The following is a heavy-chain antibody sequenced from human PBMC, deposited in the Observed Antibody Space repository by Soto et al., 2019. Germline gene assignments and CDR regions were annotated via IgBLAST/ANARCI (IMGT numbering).Heavy chain of an antibody. D-gene: IGHD2-15*01. CDR3: ARDPGDIVVVVAATDFDY. J-gene: IGHJ4*02. V-gene: IGHV1-18*01. CDR2: ISGYNGNT. CDR1: GYTFTSYG. Sequence: QIQLVQSGAEVKKPGASVRVSCKASGYTFTSYGISWVRQAPGQGLEWMGWISGYNGNTNYAQKLQGRVTMTTDTSTSTAYMELRSLRSDETAVYYCARDPGDIVVVVAATDFDYWGQGTLVTVSS.